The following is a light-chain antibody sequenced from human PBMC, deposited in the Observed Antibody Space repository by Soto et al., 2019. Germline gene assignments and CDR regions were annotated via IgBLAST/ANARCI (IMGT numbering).Light chain of an antibody. CDR3: QQYGSLSWT. V-gene: IGKV3-20*01. J-gene: IGKJ1*01. CDR1: QSVSSSF. Sequence: EIVLTQSPGTLSLSPGERATLSCRASQSVSSSFLAWYQQKPGQAPRLLIYGASNRATGIPDRFSGSGSGTDFTLTISRLEPEDFAVYHCQQYGSLSWTFGQGTKVEIK. CDR2: GAS.